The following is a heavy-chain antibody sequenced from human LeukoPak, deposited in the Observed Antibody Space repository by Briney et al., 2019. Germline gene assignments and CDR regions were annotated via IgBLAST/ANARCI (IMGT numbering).Heavy chain of an antibody. D-gene: IGHD5-24*01. CDR1: GFTFSSYG. J-gene: IGHJ4*02. V-gene: IGHV3-33*01. CDR3: ARGIAPEMATIRGYFDY. Sequence: GGSLRLSCAASGFTFSSYGMHWVRQAPGKGLEWVAVICYDGSNKYYADSVKGRFTISRDNSKNTLYLQMNSLRAEDTAVYYCARGIAPEMATIRGYFDYWGQGTLVTVSS. CDR2: ICYDGSNK.